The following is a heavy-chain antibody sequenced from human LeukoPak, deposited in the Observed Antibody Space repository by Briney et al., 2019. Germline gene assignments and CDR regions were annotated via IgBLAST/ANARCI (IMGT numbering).Heavy chain of an antibody. CDR3: ARVSAAAGTAHFDY. V-gene: IGHV6-1*01. J-gene: IGHJ4*02. CDR2: TYYRSKWYN. D-gene: IGHD6-13*01. Sequence: SQTLSLTCAISGDSVSSNSAAWNWIRQSPSRGLEWLGRTYYRSKWYNDYAVSVKSRITINPDTFKNQFSLQLNSVTPEDTAVYYCARVSAAAGTAHFDYWGQGTLVTVSS. CDR1: GDSVSSNSAA.